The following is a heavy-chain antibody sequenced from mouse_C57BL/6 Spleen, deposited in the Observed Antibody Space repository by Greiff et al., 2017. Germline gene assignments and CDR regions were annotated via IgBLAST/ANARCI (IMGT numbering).Heavy chain of an antibody. D-gene: IGHD2-4*01. V-gene: IGHV3-6*01. J-gene: IGHJ2*01. CDR1: GYSITSGYY. CDR2: ISYDGSN. Sequence: EVKLVESGPGLVKPSQSLSLTCSVTGYSITSGYYWNWIRQFPGNKLEWMGYISYDGSNNYNPSLKNRISITRDTSKNQFFLKVNSVTTEDTATYYCARDPYDYDVGPLFDYWGQGTTLTVSS. CDR3: ARDPYDYDVGPLFDY.